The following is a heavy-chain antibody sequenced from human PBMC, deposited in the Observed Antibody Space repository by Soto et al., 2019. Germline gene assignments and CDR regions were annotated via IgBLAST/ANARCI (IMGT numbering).Heavy chain of an antibody. J-gene: IGHJ4*02. D-gene: IGHD3-22*01. CDR3: ARGYESSRRYLPLLDY. CDR2: ISHSGST. CDR1: SGSFSGYY. Sequence: QVQLQQWGAGLVKPSETLSLRCVVNSGSFSGYYWTGIRQTPGKGLEWIGEISHSGSTNYNPSLMSRVTMSADTSKKQFSLRLSSVTAADTALYFCARGYESSRRYLPLLDYWGQGTLVTVSS. V-gene: IGHV4-34*01.